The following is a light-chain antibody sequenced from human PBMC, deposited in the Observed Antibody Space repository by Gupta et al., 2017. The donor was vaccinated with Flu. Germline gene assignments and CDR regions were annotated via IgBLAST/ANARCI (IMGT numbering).Light chain of an antibody. CDR1: QTVNRY. CDR3: QQYHEWPRT. CDR2: AAS. V-gene: IGKV3-15*01. J-gene: IGKJ1*01. Sequence: EIVMTQSPATLSMSPGEKVTLSCRACQTVNRYLVWYQHKFGQAPRLLIYAASIRATGVPPRFRGSGYGTEFILSISSLQSEDVAVYYCQQYHEWPRTFGPGTKVEVK.